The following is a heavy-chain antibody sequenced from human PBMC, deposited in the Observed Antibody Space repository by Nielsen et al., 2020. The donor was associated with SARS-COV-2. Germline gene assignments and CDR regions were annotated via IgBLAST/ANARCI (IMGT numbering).Heavy chain of an antibody. V-gene: IGHV3-30-3*01. CDR3: ARDKGGNSGD. CDR2: ISYDGSNK. Sequence: GESLKIFCAASGFTFSSYAMHWVRQAPGKGLEWVALISYDGSNKYYADSVKGRFTISRDNSKNTLYLQMNSLRAEDTAVYYCARDKGGNSGDWGQGTLVTVSS. J-gene: IGHJ4*02. D-gene: IGHD4-23*01. CDR1: GFTFSSYA.